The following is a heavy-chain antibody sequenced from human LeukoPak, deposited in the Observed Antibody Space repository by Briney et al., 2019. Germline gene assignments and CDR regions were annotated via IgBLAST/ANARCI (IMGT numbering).Heavy chain of an antibody. Sequence: GSLRLSCAASGFTFSSYAMSWIRQPPGKGLEWIGYIYYSGSTYYNPSLKSRVTISVDTSKNQFSLKLSSVTAADTAVYYCARHLKYADFDYWGQGTLVTVSS. CDR1: GFTFSSYA. CDR2: IYYSGST. CDR3: ARHLKYADFDY. V-gene: IGHV4-59*08. J-gene: IGHJ4*02.